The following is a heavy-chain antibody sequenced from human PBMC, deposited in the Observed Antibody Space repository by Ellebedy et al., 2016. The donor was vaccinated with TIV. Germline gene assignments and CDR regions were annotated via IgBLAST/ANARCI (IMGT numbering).Heavy chain of an antibody. D-gene: IGHD6-19*01. J-gene: IGHJ4*02. CDR2: IYYSGSA. CDR3: ARRLPYSSGHDY. Sequence: SETLSLXXTVSGGSISSSNYYWGWIRQPPGKGLEWIGNIYYSGSAYYNPSLKSRVTISVDTSKNQFSLKVSSVTAADTAVYYCARRLPYSSGHDYWGQGTLVTVSS. V-gene: IGHV4-39*01. CDR1: GGSISSSNYY.